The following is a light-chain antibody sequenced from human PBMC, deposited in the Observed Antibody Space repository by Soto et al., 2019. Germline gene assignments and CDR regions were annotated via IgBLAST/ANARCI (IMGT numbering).Light chain of an antibody. V-gene: IGKV3-20*01. Sequence: EIVLTQPPATLSLSPGERATLSCRASQSVSSHLAWCPQRPGQAPRLLIYGASTREAGIPERGSGRGAGTDCTRPITRLEPADSAVDVCQQYTGPPTTFGPGTRLEIK. CDR2: GAS. J-gene: IGKJ5*01. CDR1: QSVSSH. CDR3: QQYTGPPTT.